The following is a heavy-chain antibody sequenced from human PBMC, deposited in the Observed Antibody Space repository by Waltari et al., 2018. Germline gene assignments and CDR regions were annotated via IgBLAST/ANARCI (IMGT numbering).Heavy chain of an antibody. J-gene: IGHJ5*02. CDR2: VDPEDGET. CDR1: GYTFTDYY. Sequence: EVQLVQSGAEVKKPGATVKISCKASGYTFTDYYMHWVQQAHGKGLEWMGRVDPEDGETIYAEKFQGRVTITADTSTDTAYMELSSLRSEDTAVYYCATPQHDLVGAANWFDPWGQGTLVTVSS. V-gene: IGHV1-69-2*01. D-gene: IGHD1-26*01. CDR3: ATPQHDLVGAANWFDP.